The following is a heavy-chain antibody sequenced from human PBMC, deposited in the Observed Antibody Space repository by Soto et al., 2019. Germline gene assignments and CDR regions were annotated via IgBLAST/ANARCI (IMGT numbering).Heavy chain of an antibody. D-gene: IGHD6-19*01. CDR1: GFSFVNYA. CDR3: AKATTNGGWFNPFDS. Sequence: GGSLRLSCAASGFSFVNYAMNWVRRAPGKGLEWVSGLSGSGTSTYYADSVKGRFTISRDNSRDTLFLQMNSLTADDTAVYYCAKATTNGGWFNPFDSWGQGALVTVSS. V-gene: IGHV3-23*01. J-gene: IGHJ4*02. CDR2: LSGSGTST.